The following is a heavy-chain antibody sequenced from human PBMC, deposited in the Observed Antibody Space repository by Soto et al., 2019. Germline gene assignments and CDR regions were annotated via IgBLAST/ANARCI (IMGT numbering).Heavy chain of an antibody. CDR1: GYIFVNYG. J-gene: IGHJ6*02. D-gene: IGHD3-16*01. CDR2: ISPYTGNT. Sequence: QVQLVQSGDEVKKPGTSVKVSCKASGYIFVNYGIAWVRQAPRQGLEWMGWISPYTGNTHSASKVQGRLTITTDTSTSTAYMDLGSLTSDDTAVYYCVMVDNYVTPTPQDVWGQGSTVTVSS. CDR3: VMVDNYVTPTPQDV. V-gene: IGHV1-18*01.